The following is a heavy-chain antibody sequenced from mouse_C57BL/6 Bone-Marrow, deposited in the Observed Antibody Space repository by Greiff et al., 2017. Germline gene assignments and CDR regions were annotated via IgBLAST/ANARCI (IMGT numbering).Heavy chain of an antibody. J-gene: IGHJ2*01. CDR3: ARLGSNYVFDY. CDR2: INPSTGGT. Sequence: VQLKQSGPELVKPGASVKISCKASGYSFTGYYMNWVKQSPEKSLEWIGEINPSTGGTTYNQKFKAKATLTVDKSSSTAYMQLKSLTSEDSAVYYCARLGSNYVFDYWGQGTTLTVSS. V-gene: IGHV1-42*01. CDR1: GYSFTGYY. D-gene: IGHD2-5*01.